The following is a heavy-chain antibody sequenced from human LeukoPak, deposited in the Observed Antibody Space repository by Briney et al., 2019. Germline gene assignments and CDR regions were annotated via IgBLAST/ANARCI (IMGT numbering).Heavy chain of an antibody. D-gene: IGHD4-17*01. CDR3: ARSLQTDYGDYRGDFDY. CDR2: IYYSGST. J-gene: IGHJ4*02. V-gene: IGHV4-59*08. Sequence: KSSETLSLTCTVSGGSISSYYWSWIRQPPVKGLEWIGYIYYSGSTNYNPSLKSRVTISVDTSKNQFSLKLSSVTAADTAVYYCARSLQTDYGDYRGDFDYWGQGTLVTVSS. CDR1: GGSISSYY.